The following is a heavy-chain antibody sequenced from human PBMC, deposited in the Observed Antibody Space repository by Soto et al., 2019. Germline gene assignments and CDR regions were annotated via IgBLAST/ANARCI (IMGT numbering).Heavy chain of an antibody. V-gene: IGHV1-69*13. CDR2: ITPIFGRA. Sequence: APVKVSCKASGGTFSSYAISWLRQAPGQGLEWMGGITPIFGRANYAQKFQGRVTITADESTSTAYMELSSLRSEDTAVYFCAREYKWNDVRYGMDVWGQGTTVTVSS. CDR3: AREYKWNDVRYGMDV. CDR1: GGTFSSYA. J-gene: IGHJ6*02. D-gene: IGHD1-20*01.